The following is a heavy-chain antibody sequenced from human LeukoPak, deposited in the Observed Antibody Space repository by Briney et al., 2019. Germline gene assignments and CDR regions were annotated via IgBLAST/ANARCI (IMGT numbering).Heavy chain of an antibody. V-gene: IGHV4-34*01. CDR2: INHSGST. D-gene: IGHD3-10*01. Sequence: PSETLSLTCAVYGGSFSGYYWSWIRQPPGKGLEWIGEINHSGSTNYNPSLKSRVTISVDTSKNQFSLKLSSVTAADTAVYYCARIARLLWFDHWGQGTLVTVSS. CDR3: ARIARLLWFDH. CDR1: GGSFSGYY. J-gene: IGHJ5*02.